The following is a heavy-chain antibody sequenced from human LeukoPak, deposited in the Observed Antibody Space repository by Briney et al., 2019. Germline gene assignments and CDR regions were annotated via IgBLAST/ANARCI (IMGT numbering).Heavy chain of an antibody. V-gene: IGHV3-23*01. J-gene: IGHJ4*02. CDR3: AKDSFPGSRGYLDY. D-gene: IGHD3-3*02. Sequence: HSGGSLRLSCAASGFTFSSDAMSWVRQAPGKGLEWVSAISGSGGSTYYADSVKGRFTISRDNSKNTLYLQMNSLRAEDTAVYYCAKDSFPGSRGYLDYWGQGTLVTVSS. CDR1: GFTFSSDA. CDR2: ISGSGGST.